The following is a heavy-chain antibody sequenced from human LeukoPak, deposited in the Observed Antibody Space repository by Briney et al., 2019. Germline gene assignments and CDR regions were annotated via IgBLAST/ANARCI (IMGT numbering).Heavy chain of an antibody. CDR2: IRPNPYII. J-gene: IGHJ4*02. CDR1: GFTFSSYS. D-gene: IGHD3/OR15-3a*01. Sequence: PGGSLRLSCAASGFTFSSYSMNWVRQAPGKGLEWVSYIRPNPYIIYYADSVKGRFTVSRDNAKNSLFLQMNSLRDEDTAMYYCARDLHWAFDYWGQGTLVTVSS. CDR3: ARDLHWAFDY. V-gene: IGHV3-48*02.